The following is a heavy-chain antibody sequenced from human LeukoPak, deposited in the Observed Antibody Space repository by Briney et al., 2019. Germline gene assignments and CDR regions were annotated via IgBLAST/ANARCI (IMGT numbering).Heavy chain of an antibody. CDR3: ARVSCSGGSCYFDY. J-gene: IGHJ4*02. V-gene: IGHV1-8*01. CDR2: MNPNSGNT. CDR1: GYTFTSYD. D-gene: IGHD2-15*01. Sequence: ASVKVSCKASGYTFTSYDINWVRQATGQGLEWMGWMNPNSGNTGYAQKFQGRVTMTRNTSISTAYMELSSLRSEDTAVYYCARVSCSGGSCYFDYWGQGTLVIVSS.